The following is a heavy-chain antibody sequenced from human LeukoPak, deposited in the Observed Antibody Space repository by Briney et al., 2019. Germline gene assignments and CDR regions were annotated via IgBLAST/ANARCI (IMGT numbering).Heavy chain of an antibody. CDR1: GFTFSSYG. CDR3: AKDLGGGSGCYDL. CDR2: ISYDGSNK. Sequence: GRSLTLSCAASGFTFSSYGMHWVRQAPRKGLARVAIISYDGSNKYYADSVQGRSTISRDNSKNTLHLQMNSLRAEDTAVYYCAKDLGGGSGCYDLWGRGPLVTVSS. J-gene: IGHJ2*01. V-gene: IGHV3-30*18. D-gene: IGHD6-19*01.